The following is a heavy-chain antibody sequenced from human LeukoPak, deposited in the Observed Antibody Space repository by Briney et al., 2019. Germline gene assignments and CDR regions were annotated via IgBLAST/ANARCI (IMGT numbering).Heavy chain of an antibody. CDR3: AKDRGGGNSWIDY. CDR1: GGSISSYY. J-gene: IGHJ4*02. V-gene: IGHV4-59*01. D-gene: IGHD6-13*01. Sequence: PSETLSLTCTVSGGSISSYYWSWIRQPPGKGLEWIGNIYNTGSTNYNPSLKSRVTISVDTSKSQFSLKLSSVTAADTAVYYCAKDRGGGNSWIDYWGQGTLATVSS. CDR2: IYNTGST.